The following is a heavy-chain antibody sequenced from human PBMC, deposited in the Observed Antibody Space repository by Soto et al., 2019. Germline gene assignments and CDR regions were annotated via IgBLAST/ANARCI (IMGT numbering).Heavy chain of an antibody. J-gene: IGHJ3*01. Sequence: PSQTLSLPCAISGDSVSSDITSCNLIRQSPSRGLEWLGRTYYRSNWFHDYAASVKSRITINPDTSKNQFSLELNSMTPGDTAVYYCARGNALDVWGQGTVVTVSS. D-gene: IGHD3-10*01. CDR2: TYYRSNWFH. CDR1: GDSVSSDITS. V-gene: IGHV6-1*01. CDR3: ARGNALDV.